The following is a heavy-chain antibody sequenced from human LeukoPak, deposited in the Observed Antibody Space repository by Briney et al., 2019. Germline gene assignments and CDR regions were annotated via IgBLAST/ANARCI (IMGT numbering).Heavy chain of an antibody. CDR2: IYTSGST. V-gene: IGHV4-61*02. Sequence: SETLSLTCTVSGGSISSGSYYWSWIRQPAGKGLEWIGRIYTSGSTNYNPSLKSRVTISVDTSKNQFSLKLSSVTAADTAVYYCARGAYCSGGSCYSETYYFDYWGQGTLVTVSS. J-gene: IGHJ4*02. CDR1: GGSISSGSYY. CDR3: ARGAYCSGGSCYSETYYFDY. D-gene: IGHD2-15*01.